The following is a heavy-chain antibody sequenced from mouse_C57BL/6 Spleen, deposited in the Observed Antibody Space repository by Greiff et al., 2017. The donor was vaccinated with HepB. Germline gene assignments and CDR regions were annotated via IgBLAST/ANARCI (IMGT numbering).Heavy chain of an antibody. D-gene: IGHD1-1*01. J-gene: IGHJ4*01. V-gene: IGHV5-4*03. CDR3: ARGGTVVATPMDY. CDR2: ISDGGSYT. CDR1: GFTFSSYA. Sequence: DVMLVESGGGLVKPGGSLKLSCAASGFTFSSYAMSWVRQTPEKRLEWVATISDGGSYTYYPDNVKGRFTISRDNAKNNLYLQMSHLKSEDTAMYYCARGGTVVATPMDYWGQGTSVTVSS.